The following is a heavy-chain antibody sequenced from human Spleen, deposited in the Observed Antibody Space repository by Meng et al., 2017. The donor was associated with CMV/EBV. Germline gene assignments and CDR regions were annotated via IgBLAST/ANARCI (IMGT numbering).Heavy chain of an antibody. D-gene: IGHD4-17*01. V-gene: IGHV3-30*04. CDR3: ARETSEDYGDYAGFAY. CDR2: ISFDGSNK. Sequence: GESLKISCAASGSTFRTFDMHWVRQAPGKGLDWVAVISFDGSNKYYADSVKGRFTISRDNAQKSLYLQMDSLRAEDTAVYYCARETSEDYGDYAGFAYWGQGTLVTVSS. CDR1: GSTFRTFD. J-gene: IGHJ4*02.